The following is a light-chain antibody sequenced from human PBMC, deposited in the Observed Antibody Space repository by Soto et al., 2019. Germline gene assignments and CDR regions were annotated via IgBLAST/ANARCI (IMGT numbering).Light chain of an antibody. CDR2: GND. CDR3: AAWDDGLKGLL. V-gene: IGLV1-44*01. CDR1: NSNVESNT. J-gene: IGLJ3*02. Sequence: QAVVTQPPSASGTPGQRVTISCSGSNSNVESNTVNWYQQFPGTSPRLLIEGNDQRPSGVPDRFSGSKSANSASLAISGLKSEDEAAYYCAAWDDGLKGLLFGGGTQLT.